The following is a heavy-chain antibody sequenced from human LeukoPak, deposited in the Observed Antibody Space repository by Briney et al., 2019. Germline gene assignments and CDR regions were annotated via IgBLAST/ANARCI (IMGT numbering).Heavy chain of an antibody. D-gene: IGHD5-12*01. CDR2: IYYSGST. V-gene: IGHV4-39*01. J-gene: IGHJ5*02. Sequence: SETLSLTCTVSGGSISSSSYYWGWIRQPPGKGLEWIGSIYYSGSTYYNPSLKSRVTISVDTSKNQFSLKLSSVTAADTAVYYCASLDIVATSSWFDPWGQGTLVTVSS. CDR1: GGSISSSSYY. CDR3: ASLDIVATSSWFDP.